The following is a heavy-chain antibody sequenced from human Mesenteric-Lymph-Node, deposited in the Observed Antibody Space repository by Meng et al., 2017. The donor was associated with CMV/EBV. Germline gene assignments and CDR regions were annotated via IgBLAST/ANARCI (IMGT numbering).Heavy chain of an antibody. CDR3: ARDPTDIVVVPAAIRYYYYGMDV. CDR1: GFIFSRYN. J-gene: IGHJ6*02. V-gene: IGHV3-21*01. Sequence: GESLKISCAASGFIFSRYNMNWVRQAPGKGLEWVASITSGSKYTYYAESVKGRFTISRDNTENSLYLDMNSLRAEDTAVYYCARDPTDIVVVPAAIRYYYYGMDVWGQGTTVTVSS. CDR2: ITSGSKYT. D-gene: IGHD2-2*01.